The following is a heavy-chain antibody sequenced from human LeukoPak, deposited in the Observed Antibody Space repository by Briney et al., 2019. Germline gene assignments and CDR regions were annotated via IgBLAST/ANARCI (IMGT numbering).Heavy chain of an antibody. CDR3: ARHLNYYLDY. Sequence: GGSLRLSCAASGFTFSTYWMHWVRQAPGKGLVWVSRISSDGSITGYADSVKGRFTISRDNAKNTLYLHMNSLRAEDTAVYYCARHLNYYLDYWGQGTLVTVSS. CDR2: ISSDGSIT. V-gene: IGHV3-74*01. J-gene: IGHJ4*02. CDR1: GFTFSTYW.